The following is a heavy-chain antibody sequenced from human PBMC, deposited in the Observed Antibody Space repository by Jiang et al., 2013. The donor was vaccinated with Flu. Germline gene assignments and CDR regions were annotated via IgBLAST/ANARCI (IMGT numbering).Heavy chain of an antibody. V-gene: IGHV4-4*07. J-gene: IGHJ5*02. CDR2: LYQWEH. CDR3: ARDDYGLAAAGEGGWFDP. CDR1: GGSISSYY. Sequence: LVKPSETLSLTCAVSGGSISSYYWSWIRQPPEGTGVDWAYLYQWEHQLQPSLKSRVTMSVDTSKNQFSLKLSSVTAADTAVYYCARDDYGLAAAGEGGWFDPWGQGTLVTVSS. D-gene: IGHD6-13*01.